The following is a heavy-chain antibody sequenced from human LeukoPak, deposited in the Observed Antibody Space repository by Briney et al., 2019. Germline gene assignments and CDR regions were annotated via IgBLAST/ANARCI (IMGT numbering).Heavy chain of an antibody. Sequence: GGSLRLSCAASGFTVSSNYMSWDRQAPGKGLEWVSVIYSGGSTYYADSVKGRFTISRDNSKNTLYLQMNSLRAEDTAVYYCARDEVPYGMDVWGQGTTVTVSS. CDR2: IYSGGST. CDR3: ARDEVPYGMDV. V-gene: IGHV3-53*01. J-gene: IGHJ6*02. CDR1: GFTVSSNY.